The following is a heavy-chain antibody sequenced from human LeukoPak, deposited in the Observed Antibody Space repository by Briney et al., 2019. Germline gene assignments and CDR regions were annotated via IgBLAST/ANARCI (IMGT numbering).Heavy chain of an antibody. J-gene: IGHJ4*02. CDR3: SRPIAARPQPPDC. D-gene: IGHD6-6*01. Sequence: GGSLRLSCAASGFTFSNYWMSWVRQAPGKGLEWVATIKQDGSEKSYVDSVKGRFTISRDNAKNSLYLQMNSLRAEDTAVYYCSRPIAARPQPPDCWGQGTLVTVSS. V-gene: IGHV3-7*01. CDR2: IKQDGSEK. CDR1: GFTFSNYW.